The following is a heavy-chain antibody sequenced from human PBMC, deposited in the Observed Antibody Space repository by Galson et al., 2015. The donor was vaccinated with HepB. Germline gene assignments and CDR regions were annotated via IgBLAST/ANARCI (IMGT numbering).Heavy chain of an antibody. J-gene: IGHJ4*02. D-gene: IGHD4-11*01. CDR2: ISYDGNNK. V-gene: IGHV3-30*18. Sequence: SLRLSCAASGFTFSIYGMHWVRQAPGKGLEWVAVISYDGNNKNYADSVKGRFTISRDNSKNTLYLQMNSLRAEDTAVYYCAKGYYSNFDPEDYFDHWGQGTLVTVSS. CDR1: GFTFSIYG. CDR3: AKGYYSNFDPEDYFDH.